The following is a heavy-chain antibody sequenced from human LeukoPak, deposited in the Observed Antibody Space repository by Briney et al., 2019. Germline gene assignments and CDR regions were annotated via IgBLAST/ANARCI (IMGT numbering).Heavy chain of an antibody. Sequence: GASVKVSCKASGYTFNRYGFTWVRQAPGQGLEYMGWISAYDGKRIYAQNFQDRVTMTTDTSTSTAYMELRSLRSDDTAVYYCAKEDSSGWYSRDYWGQGTLVTVSS. CDR3: AKEDSSGWYSRDY. CDR1: GYTFNRYG. D-gene: IGHD6-19*01. CDR2: ISAYDGKR. V-gene: IGHV1-18*01. J-gene: IGHJ4*02.